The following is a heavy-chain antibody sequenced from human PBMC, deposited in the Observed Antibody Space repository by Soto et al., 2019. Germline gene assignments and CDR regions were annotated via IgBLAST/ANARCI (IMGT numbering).Heavy chain of an antibody. CDR1: GFTFSSYS. CDR3: ARVVSSSWNGAYYYYYGMAV. Sequence: GGSLRLSCAASGFTFSSYSMNWVRQAPGKGLEWVSSISSSSSYIYYADSVKGRFTISRDNAKNSLYLQMNSLRAEDTAVYYCARVVSSSWNGAYYYYYGMAVWGQETTVTSP. V-gene: IGHV3-21*01. J-gene: IGHJ6*02. D-gene: IGHD6-13*01. CDR2: ISSSSSYI.